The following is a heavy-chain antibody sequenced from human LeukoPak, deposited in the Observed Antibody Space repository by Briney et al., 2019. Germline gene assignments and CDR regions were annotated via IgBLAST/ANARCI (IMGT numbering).Heavy chain of an antibody. V-gene: IGHV3-30*04. CDR2: ISYDGSNK. Sequence: GRSLRLSCAASGFSFSSYAMHWVRQAPGKGLEWVAVISYDGSNKYYADSVRGRFTISRDNSKNTLFLQMNSLRPADTAVYYCARTDQTYGSGSYSVDYWGQGALVTVS. J-gene: IGHJ4*02. D-gene: IGHD3-10*01. CDR1: GFSFSSYA. CDR3: ARTDQTYGSGSYSVDY.